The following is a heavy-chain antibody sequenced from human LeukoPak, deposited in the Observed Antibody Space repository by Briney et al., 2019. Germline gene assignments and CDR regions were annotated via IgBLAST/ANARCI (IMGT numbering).Heavy chain of an antibody. CDR3: ARAHIGYCSTSSCYATDY. CDR1: GFDFSAFG. V-gene: IGHV3-30*03. CDR2: ISYDGSQK. D-gene: IGHD2-2*01. Sequence: GGSLRLSCAASGFDFSAFGMNWVRQAPGKGLEWVAVISYDGSQKYYADSVKGRFTISRDNSKNTVYLQMNSLSAEDTAVYYCARAHIGYCSTSSCYATDYWGQGTLVTVSS. J-gene: IGHJ4*02.